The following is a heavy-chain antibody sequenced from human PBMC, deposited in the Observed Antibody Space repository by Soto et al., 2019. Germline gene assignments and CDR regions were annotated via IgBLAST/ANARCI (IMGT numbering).Heavy chain of an antibody. J-gene: IGHJ3*02. CDR1: GYTFTSYD. CDR3: ARGYCSGGSCFGGNDGFDI. V-gene: IGHV1-8*01. D-gene: IGHD2-15*01. Sequence: ASVKVSCKASGYTFTSYDINWVRQATGQGLEWMGWMNPNSGNTGYAQKFQGRVTMTRNTSISTAYMELSSLRSEDTAVYYCARGYCSGGSCFGGNDGFDIWGQGTMVTVSS. CDR2: MNPNSGNT.